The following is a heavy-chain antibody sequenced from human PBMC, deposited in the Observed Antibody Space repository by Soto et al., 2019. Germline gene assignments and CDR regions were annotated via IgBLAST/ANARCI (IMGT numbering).Heavy chain of an antibody. D-gene: IGHD3-22*01. Sequence: PGGSLRLSCAASGFTFSSYSMNWVRQAPGKGLEWVSSISSSSSYIYYADSVKGRFTISRDNAKNSLYLQMNSLRAEDTAVYYCTPDRYYYDSSGPTGYWGQGTLVTVSS. J-gene: IGHJ4*02. CDR2: ISSSSSYI. CDR1: GFTFSSYS. V-gene: IGHV3-21*01. CDR3: TPDRYYYDSSGPTGY.